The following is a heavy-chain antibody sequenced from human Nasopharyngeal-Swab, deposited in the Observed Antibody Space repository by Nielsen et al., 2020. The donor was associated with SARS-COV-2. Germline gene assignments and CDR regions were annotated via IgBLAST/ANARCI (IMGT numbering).Heavy chain of an antibody. Sequence: WVRQAPGQGLEWMGWINTNTGTPTYAQGFTGRFVFSLDTSVSTAYQQISSLKADDTAVYYCARRSGYFYGDWGQGTLVTVSS. CDR3: ARRSGYFYGD. CDR2: INTNTGTP. D-gene: IGHD3-3*01. V-gene: IGHV7-4-1*01. J-gene: IGHJ4*02.